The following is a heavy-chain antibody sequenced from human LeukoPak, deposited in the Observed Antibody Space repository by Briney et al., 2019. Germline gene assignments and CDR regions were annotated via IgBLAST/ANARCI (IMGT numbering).Heavy chain of an antibody. V-gene: IGHV3-7*04. CDR1: GFTFSNYW. CDR3: ARGQVTAVTGLASFDI. D-gene: IGHD4-17*01. J-gene: IGHJ3*02. CDR2: INQDASEK. Sequence: PGGSLRLSCAASGFTFSNYWMNWVRQAPGKGLEWVANINQDASEKYYVDSVKGRFTISRDNGKKSLYLQMSSLSAEDTAVYYCARGQVTAVTGLASFDIWGQGTMVTVSS.